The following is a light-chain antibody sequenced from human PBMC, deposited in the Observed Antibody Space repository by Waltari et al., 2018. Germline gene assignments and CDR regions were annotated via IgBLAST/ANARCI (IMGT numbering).Light chain of an antibody. CDR2: EVT. Sequence: QSALTQPASVSGSPGQSITISCTGTSSDVGSYNAVSWYQKHPCKAPKLIIYEVTKRPSGISSRCSASKSGQTASLTISGLQAEDEADYYCCSYASTDSYVFGTGTKVTVL. CDR1: SSDVGSYNA. J-gene: IGLJ1*01. CDR3: CSYASTDSYV. V-gene: IGLV2-23*02.